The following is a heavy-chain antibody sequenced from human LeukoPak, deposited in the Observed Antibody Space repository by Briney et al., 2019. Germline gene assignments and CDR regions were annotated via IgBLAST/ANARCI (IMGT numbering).Heavy chain of an antibody. J-gene: IGHJ4*02. D-gene: IGHD1-26*01. CDR1: GNSIGTTYY. Sequence: SETLSLTCSVSGNSIGTTYYWGVIRQPPGKGLEWIAAIYYTGTTYYKPSLKSRVTMSVDTSKNQFSLKLSSVTAADTAVYYCARAPPVGAPDYWGQGTLVTVSS. CDR3: ARAPPVGAPDY. CDR2: IYYTGTT. V-gene: IGHV4-39*07.